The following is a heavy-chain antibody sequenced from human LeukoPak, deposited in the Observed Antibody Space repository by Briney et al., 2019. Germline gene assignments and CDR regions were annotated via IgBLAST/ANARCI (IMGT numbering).Heavy chain of an antibody. CDR1: GGSISSYY. V-gene: IGHV4-59*08. Sequence: SETLSLTCTVSGGSISSYYWSRIRQPPGKGLEWIGYIYYSGSTNYNPSLKSRVTISVDTSKNQFSLKLSSVTAADTAVYYCARGRFGPREVYSGNLWGQGTLVTVSS. CDR2: IYYSGST. CDR3: ARGRFGPREVYSGNL. J-gene: IGHJ5*02. D-gene: IGHD1-26*01.